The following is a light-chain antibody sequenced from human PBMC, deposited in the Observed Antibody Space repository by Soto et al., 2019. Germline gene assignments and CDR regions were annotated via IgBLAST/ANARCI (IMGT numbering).Light chain of an antibody. V-gene: IGKV3-15*01. CDR1: QSVNQN. J-gene: IGKJ2*01. CDR3: QQYNNLPPDT. CDR2: GAS. Sequence: EIILTQSPASLSVSPGERATLSCRDSQSVNQNLAWYQQKPGQAPRLLIYGASTRATGIPGRFRGSGSGTEFTLAITSLQSEDFAVYCCQQYNNLPPDTFGQGTKLEIK.